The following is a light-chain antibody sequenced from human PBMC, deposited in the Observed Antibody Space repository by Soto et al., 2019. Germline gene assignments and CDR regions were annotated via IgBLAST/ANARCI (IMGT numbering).Light chain of an antibody. CDR2: DTS. CDR3: CSYAATYTLL. Sequence: QSVLTQPRSVSASPGQSVTISCTGTSSHVGGYNYVSWYQQTPGKAPKLMIYDTSKRPPGVPDRFSGSKSGNAASLTISGLKDEDEADYSCCSYAATYTLLFGGGTKLTVL. J-gene: IGLJ2*01. V-gene: IGLV2-11*01. CDR1: SSHVGGYNY.